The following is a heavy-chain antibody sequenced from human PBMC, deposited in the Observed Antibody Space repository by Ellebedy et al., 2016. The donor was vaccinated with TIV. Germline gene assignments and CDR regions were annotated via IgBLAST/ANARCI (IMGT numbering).Heavy chain of an antibody. V-gene: IGHV3-30*03. CDR2: ISYDGYKT. CDR1: GFSFSNFG. D-gene: IGHD3-10*01. J-gene: IGHJ4*02. CDR3: ARDQGYGTGSLSGFDY. Sequence: PGGSLRLSCAASGFSFSNFGMHWVRQAPGKGLEWVAVISYDGYKTYYGDSVKGRFTISRDNSKNMLYLQVDSLRAYDTAIYYCARDQGYGTGSLSGFDYWGQGILVTVSS.